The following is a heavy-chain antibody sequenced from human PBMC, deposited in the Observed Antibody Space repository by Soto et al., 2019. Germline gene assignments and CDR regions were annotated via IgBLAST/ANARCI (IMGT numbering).Heavy chain of an antibody. J-gene: IGHJ4*02. Sequence: QVQLQQWGAGLLKPSETLSLTCAVYGGSFSGYYWTWIRQPPGTGLEWIGEINHSGSTNYNPSLQSRVTISVDTPKNQFSLKLTSVTAADTAVYYCARDKITGLFDYWGQGTLVTVSS. V-gene: IGHV4-34*01. CDR1: GGSFSGYY. CDR2: INHSGST. CDR3: ARDKITGLFDY. D-gene: IGHD2-8*02.